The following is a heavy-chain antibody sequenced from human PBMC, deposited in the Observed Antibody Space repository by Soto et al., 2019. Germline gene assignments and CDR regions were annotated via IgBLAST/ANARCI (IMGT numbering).Heavy chain of an antibody. CDR1: GFTVSSNY. CDR2: IYSGGST. J-gene: IGHJ4*02. D-gene: IGHD3-3*01. CDR3: AKWPYYDFWSGYYAYFDY. V-gene: IGHV3-53*01. Sequence: PGGSLRLSCAASGFTVSSNYMSWVRQAPGKGLEWVSVIYSGGSTYYADSVKGRFTISRDNSKNTLYLQMNSLRAEDTAVYYCAKWPYYDFWSGYYAYFDYWGQGTLVTAPQ.